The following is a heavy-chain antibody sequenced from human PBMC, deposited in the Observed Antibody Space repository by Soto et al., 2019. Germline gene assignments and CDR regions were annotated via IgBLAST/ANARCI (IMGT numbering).Heavy chain of an antibody. D-gene: IGHD2-2*02. CDR1: GGTFSSYA. CDR2: IIPIFGTA. CDR3: ARDQYCSSTSCYKPGGMDV. Sequence: QVQLVQSGAEVKKPGSSVKVSCKASGGTFSSYAISWVRQAPGQGLEWMGGIIPIFGTANYAQKFQGRVTITADESTSTAYMELSSLSSEDTGVYYCARDQYCSSTSCYKPGGMDVWGQGTTVTVSS. V-gene: IGHV1-69*01. J-gene: IGHJ6*02.